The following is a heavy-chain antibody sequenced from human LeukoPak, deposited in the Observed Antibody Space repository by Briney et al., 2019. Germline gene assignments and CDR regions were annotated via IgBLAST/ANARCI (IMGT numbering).Heavy chain of an antibody. CDR3: ARQEAVGATQYFQH. J-gene: IGHJ1*01. D-gene: IGHD1-26*01. V-gene: IGHV4-59*08. CDR1: GDSISIYY. CDR2: IYYTGST. Sequence: PSETLSLTCTVSGDSISIYYWSWSRQPPGKGLEWIGYIYYTGSTNYNPSLKSRVTISVDTSKNQFSLKLSSVTAADTAVYYCARQEAVGATQYFQHWGQGTLVTVSS.